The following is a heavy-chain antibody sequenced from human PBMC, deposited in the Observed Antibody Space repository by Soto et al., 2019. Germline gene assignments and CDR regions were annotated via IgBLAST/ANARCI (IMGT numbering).Heavy chain of an antibody. J-gene: IGHJ4*02. D-gene: IGHD6-13*01. CDR3: ARVRSSSWYPPRPYYFDY. CDR2: ISAYNGNT. V-gene: IGHV1-18*01. Sequence: ASVKFCCKASGYTFTSYGISWVRQAPGQVLDCMGWISAYNGNTNYAQKLQGRVTMTTDTSTSTAYMELRSLRSDDTAVYYCARVRSSSWYPPRPYYFDYWGQGTLVTVSS. CDR1: GYTFTSYG.